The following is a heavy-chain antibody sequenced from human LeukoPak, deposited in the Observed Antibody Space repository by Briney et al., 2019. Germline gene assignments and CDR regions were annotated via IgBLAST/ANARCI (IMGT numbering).Heavy chain of an antibody. CDR3: ARVPGLLLWFGELSYGMDV. D-gene: IGHD3-10*01. V-gene: IGHV4-59*01. Sequence: SETLSLTCTVSGGSISSYYWSWIRQPPGKGLEWIGYIYYSGSTNYNPSLKSRVTISVDTSKNQFSLKLSSVTAADTAVYYCARVPGLLLWFGELSYGMDVWGQGTQVTVSS. J-gene: IGHJ6*02. CDR2: IYYSGST. CDR1: GGSISSYY.